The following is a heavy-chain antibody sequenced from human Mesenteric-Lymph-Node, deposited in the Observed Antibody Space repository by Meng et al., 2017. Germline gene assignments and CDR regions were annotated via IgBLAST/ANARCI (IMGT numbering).Heavy chain of an antibody. CDR1: GDTFTRYA. J-gene: IGHJ4*02. Sequence: QVQLGQFGSELKKPGASVEVSCKASGDTFTRYAMHWGRHAPGQRLEWMVWINAGNGNTKYSQKFQGRVTITRDTSASTAYMELSSLRSEDTAVYYCASSFFYDGYNYLSFDYWGQGTLVTVSS. CDR2: INAGNGNT. D-gene: IGHD5-24*01. V-gene: IGHV1-3*01. CDR3: ASSFFYDGYNYLSFDY.